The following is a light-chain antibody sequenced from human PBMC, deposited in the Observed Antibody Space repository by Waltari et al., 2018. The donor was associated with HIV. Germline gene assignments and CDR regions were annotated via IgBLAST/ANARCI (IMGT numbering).Light chain of an antibody. J-gene: IGLJ2*01. CDR2: ANV. CDR3: QSYDSSLSGVV. Sequence: QSVLTQPPSLSGAPGLSVTISCTGNLSNVGAGYDVHWYQIPPGTAPRLLIYANVNRPSGVPDRFFGSKSGSSASLGISRLQAEDEADYYCQSYDSSLSGVVFGGGTRLTVL. CDR1: LSNVGAGYD. V-gene: IGLV1-40*01.